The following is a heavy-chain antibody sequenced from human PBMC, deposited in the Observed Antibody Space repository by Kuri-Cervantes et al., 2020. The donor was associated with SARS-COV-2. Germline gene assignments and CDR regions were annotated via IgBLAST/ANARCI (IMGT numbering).Heavy chain of an antibody. J-gene: IGHJ4*02. CDR1: GYSISSGYY. D-gene: IGHD6-13*01. CDR3: ARGQQLVLLDY. CDR2: IYYSGST. V-gene: IGHV4-38-2*01. Sequence: SQTLPLTCAVSGYSISSGYYWGWIRQPPGKGLEWIGYIYYSGSTNYNPSLKSRVTISVDTSKNQFSLKLSSVTAADTAVYYCARGQQLVLLDYWGQGTLVTVSS.